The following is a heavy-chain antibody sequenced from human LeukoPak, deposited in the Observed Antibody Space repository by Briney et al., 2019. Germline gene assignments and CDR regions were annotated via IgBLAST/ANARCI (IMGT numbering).Heavy chain of an antibody. CDR2: IGGRDDRT. J-gene: IGHJ4*02. CDR3: AKDPNPFYDFWSGYK. Sequence: PGGSLRLSCAASGFTFTGHTMTWLRQAPGKGLERVSIIGGRDDRTYYAVSVKGRFTISRDNSKNTLYLQMNSLRGEDTAVYYCAKDPNPFYDFWSGYKWGQGTLVTVSS. D-gene: IGHD3-3*01. V-gene: IGHV3-23*01. CDR1: GFTFTGHT.